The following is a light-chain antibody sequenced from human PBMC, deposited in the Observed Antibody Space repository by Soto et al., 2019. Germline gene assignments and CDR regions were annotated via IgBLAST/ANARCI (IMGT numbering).Light chain of an antibody. CDR1: QSVSSY. CDR3: QQRSNWPRGT. J-gene: IGKJ2*02. V-gene: IGKV3-11*01. Sequence: EIVLTQSPATLSLSPGERATLSCRASQSVSSYLAWYQQKPGQAPRLLIYDASNRATGIPARFSGSGSGTDFTLTISSLEPEDFAVYYCQQRSNWPRGTFGQGTNLDIK. CDR2: DAS.